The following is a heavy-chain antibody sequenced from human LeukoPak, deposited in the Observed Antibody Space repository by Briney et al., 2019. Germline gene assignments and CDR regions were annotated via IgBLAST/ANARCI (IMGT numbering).Heavy chain of an antibody. V-gene: IGHV4-39*02. J-gene: IGHJ4*02. CDR3: ARVPVLWFGEAYYFDY. D-gene: IGHD3-10*01. CDR1: GGSISSSSYY. Sequence: SSESLSLTCTVPGGSISSSSYYWGWIRQPPGRGLEWIASIYYSGSTYYNPSLKSRVTISVDTSKNHFSLKLSSVTAADTAVYYCARVPVLWFGEAYYFDYWGQGTLVTVSS. CDR2: IYYSGST.